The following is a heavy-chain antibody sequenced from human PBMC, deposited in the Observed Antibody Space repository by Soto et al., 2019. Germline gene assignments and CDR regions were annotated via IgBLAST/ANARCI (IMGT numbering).Heavy chain of an antibody. CDR2: ISSSGSTI. CDR1: GFTLSYYS. Sequence: ESGGGLVQPGGSLRLSCAASGFTLSYYSMNWVRQAPGKGLEWVSYISSSGSTIYYADSVKGRFTISRDNAKNSLYLQMNSLRAEDTAVYYCARVPMTVTTHDFWGQGTLVTVSS. J-gene: IGHJ4*02. D-gene: IGHD4-17*01. V-gene: IGHV3-48*01. CDR3: ARVPMTVTTHDF.